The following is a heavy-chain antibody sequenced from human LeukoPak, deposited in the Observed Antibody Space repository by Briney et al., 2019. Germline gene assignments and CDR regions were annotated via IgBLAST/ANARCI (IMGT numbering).Heavy chain of an antibody. V-gene: IGHV1-8*03. Sequence: GASVKVSCKASGYTLTSYDINWVRQATGQGLEWMGWMNPNSGNTGYAQKFQGRVTITRNTSISTAYMELSSLRSEDTAVYYCARYSGYEQSVDYWGQGTLVTVSS. CDR2: MNPNSGNT. CDR3: ARYSGYEQSVDY. J-gene: IGHJ4*02. CDR1: GYTLTSYD. D-gene: IGHD5-12*01.